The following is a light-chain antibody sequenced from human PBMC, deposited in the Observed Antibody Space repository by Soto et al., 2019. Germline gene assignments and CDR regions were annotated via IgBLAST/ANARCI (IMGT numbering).Light chain of an antibody. CDR2: GAS. CDR3: KQYNNWPP. J-gene: IGKJ4*01. V-gene: IGKV3D-15*01. CDR1: QSVSSN. Sequence: EIVMTQSPATLSVSPGERATLSCRASQSVSSNLAWYQQKPGQAPRLLIYGASTRATGIPARFSGSGSGTGFTVTYICVRSEDFAVFYGKQYNNWPPFDGETNVEIK.